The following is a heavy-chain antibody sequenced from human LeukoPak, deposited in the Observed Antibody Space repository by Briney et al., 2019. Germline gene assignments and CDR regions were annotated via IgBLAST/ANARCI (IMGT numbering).Heavy chain of an antibody. D-gene: IGHD3-10*01. Sequence: PGGPLRLSCAASGFTFSSYAMSWVRQAPGKGLEWVSAISGSGGSTYYADSVKGRFTISRDNSKNTLYLQMNSLRAEDTAVYYCAKGEWFGELLSVFDYWGQGTLVTVSS. V-gene: IGHV3-23*01. CDR2: ISGSGGST. J-gene: IGHJ4*02. CDR3: AKGEWFGELLSVFDY. CDR1: GFTFSSYA.